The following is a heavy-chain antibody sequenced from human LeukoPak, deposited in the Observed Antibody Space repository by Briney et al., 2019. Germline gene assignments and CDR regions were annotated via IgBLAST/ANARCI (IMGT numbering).Heavy chain of an antibody. V-gene: IGHV4-34*01. CDR1: GGSFSGYY. CDR2: INHSGST. Sequence: SETLSLTCAVYGGSFSGYYWSWIRQPPGKGLEWIGEINHSGSTNYNPSLKSRVTISVDTSMNQFSLKLSSVTAADTAVYYCARGYCSGGSCYSRGRYYYYGMDVWGQGTTVTVSS. CDR3: ARGYCSGGSCYSRGRYYYYGMDV. J-gene: IGHJ6*02. D-gene: IGHD2-15*01.